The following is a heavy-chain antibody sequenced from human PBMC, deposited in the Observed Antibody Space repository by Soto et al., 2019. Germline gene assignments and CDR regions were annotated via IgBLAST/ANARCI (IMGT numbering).Heavy chain of an antibody. CDR2: ISWNSGSI. D-gene: IGHD1-1*01. V-gene: IGHV3-9*01. J-gene: IGHJ4*02. CDR3: AKDINDEYYLDY. CDR1: GFTFDDYA. Sequence: EVQLVESGGGLVQPGRSLRLSCAASGFTFDDYAMHWVRQAPGKGLEWVSGISWNSGSIGYADSVKGRFTISRDNAKNSLYLQMNSLRAEDTAVYYCAKDINDEYYLDYWGQGTLVTVSS.